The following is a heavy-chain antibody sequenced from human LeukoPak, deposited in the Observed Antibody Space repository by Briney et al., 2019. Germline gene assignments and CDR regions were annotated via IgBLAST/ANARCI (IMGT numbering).Heavy chain of an antibody. J-gene: IGHJ4*02. V-gene: IGHV4-31*03. D-gene: IGHD2-8*01. CDR1: GVSISSGGYY. CDR3: SRENGAFSPFGY. Sequence: SQTLSLTCTVSGVSISSGGYYWSWIRQHPGKGLEWIGYIYYGGSSYYNPSLKSRIAISVDTSEDQFSLKLSSVTAADTAVYYCSRENGAFSPFGYWGQGTLVTVPS. CDR2: IYYGGSS.